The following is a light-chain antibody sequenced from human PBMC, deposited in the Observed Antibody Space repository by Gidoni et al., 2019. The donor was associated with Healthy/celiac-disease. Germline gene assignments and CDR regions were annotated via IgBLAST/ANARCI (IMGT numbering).Light chain of an antibody. J-gene: IGKJ5*01. V-gene: IGKV1-33*01. Sequence: DIQLTPSPSSLSASVGDRVTITCQASQDISNYLNWYQQKPGKAPKLLIYDASNLETGVPSRFSGSGSGTDLTFTISSLQPEDIATYYCQQYDNLPITFXQXTRLEIK. CDR3: QQYDNLPIT. CDR2: DAS. CDR1: QDISNY.